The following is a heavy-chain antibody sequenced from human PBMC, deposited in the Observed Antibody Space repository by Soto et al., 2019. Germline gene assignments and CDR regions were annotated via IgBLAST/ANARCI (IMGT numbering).Heavy chain of an antibody. Sequence: PSETLSLTCTVSGGSISSYYWSWIRQPPGKGLEWIGYMYYSRSTNYNPSLKSRVTISVDTSKNQFSLKLSSVTAADTAVYYCGWKNYDSSGYFDYWGQGTLVTFSS. D-gene: IGHD3-22*01. CDR2: MYYSRST. J-gene: IGHJ4*02. CDR3: GWKNYDSSGYFDY. CDR1: GGSISSYY. V-gene: IGHV4-59*01.